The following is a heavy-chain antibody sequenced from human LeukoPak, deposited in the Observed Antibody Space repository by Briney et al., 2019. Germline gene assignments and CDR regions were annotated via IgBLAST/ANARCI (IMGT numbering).Heavy chain of an antibody. V-gene: IGHV4-34*01. Sequence: PSETLSLTCAVYGGSFSGYYWSWIRQPPGKGLEWIGEINHSGSTNYNPSLKSRVTISVDTSKNQFSLKLSSVTAADTAVYYCARGRSGDRSEGMDYWGQGTLVTVSS. J-gene: IGHJ4*02. D-gene: IGHD3-22*01. CDR1: GGSFSGYY. CDR3: ARGRSGDRSEGMDY. CDR2: INHSGST.